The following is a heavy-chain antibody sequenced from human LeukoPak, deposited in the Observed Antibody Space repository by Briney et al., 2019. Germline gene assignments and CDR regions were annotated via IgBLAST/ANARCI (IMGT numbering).Heavy chain of an antibody. CDR2: ISSSGSTI. CDR3: ARDRKQQLVNWFDP. V-gene: IGHV3-48*03. Sequence: GGSLRLSCAVSGFIVSSNYMNWVRQAPGKGLEWVSYISSSGSTIYYADSVKGRFTISRDNAKNSLYLQMNSLRAEDTAVYYCARDRKQQLVNWFDPWGQGTLVTVSS. D-gene: IGHD6-13*01. CDR1: GFIVSSNY. J-gene: IGHJ5*02.